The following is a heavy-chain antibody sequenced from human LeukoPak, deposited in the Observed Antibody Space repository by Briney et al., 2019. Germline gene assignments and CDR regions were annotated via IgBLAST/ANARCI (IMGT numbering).Heavy chain of an antibody. D-gene: IGHD3-22*01. CDR1: GFTFSSYA. V-gene: IGHV3-23*01. CDR3: AKDQITMIKGFFDY. CDR2: ISGGGDTT. J-gene: IGHJ4*02. Sequence: GGSLRLSCAASGFTFSSYAMSWVRQAPGKGLEWVSAISGGGDTTYYADSVKGRFTISRDNPKNTLYLQMNSLRAEDTAVYYCAKDQITMIKGFFDYWGQGTLVTVSS.